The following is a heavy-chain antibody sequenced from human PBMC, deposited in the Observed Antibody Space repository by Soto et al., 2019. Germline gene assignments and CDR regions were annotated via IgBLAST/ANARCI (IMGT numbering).Heavy chain of an antibody. Sequence: SETLSLTCAVYGGSFSGYYWSWIRQPPGKGLEWIGEINHSGSTNYNPSLKSRVTISVDTSRNQFSLKLSSVTAADTAVYYFARLGDGIFGVVTHHYYMDVWGKGTTVTVSS. CDR3: ARLGDGIFGVVTHHYYMDV. V-gene: IGHV4-34*01. J-gene: IGHJ6*03. CDR2: INHSGST. D-gene: IGHD3-3*01. CDR1: GGSFSGYY.